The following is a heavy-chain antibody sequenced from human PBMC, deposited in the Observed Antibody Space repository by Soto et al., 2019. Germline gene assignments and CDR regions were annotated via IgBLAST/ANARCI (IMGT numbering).Heavy chain of an antibody. V-gene: IGHV3-66*01. Sequence: EVQLVESGGGLVQPGGSLRLSCAASGFTVRRMSWIRQAPGKGLDWVSVIYRDFDTSYTDSVKGRFSISRDNSKNMVHLQMNSLRVEDTAIYYCLREREGDGHAEVWGQGTLVTVSS. CDR2: IYRDFDT. CDR3: LREREGDGHAEV. CDR1: GFTVRR. J-gene: IGHJ4*02.